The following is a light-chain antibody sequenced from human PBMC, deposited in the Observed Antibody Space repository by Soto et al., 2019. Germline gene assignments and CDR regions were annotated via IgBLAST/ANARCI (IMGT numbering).Light chain of an antibody. CDR2: AAS. J-gene: IGKJ5*01. V-gene: IGKV1-12*01. CDR3: RQANSFPST. CDR1: PGISSL. Sequence: DIQMTQSPPSVSAAVGDRVTITCRASPGISSLLACYQQKPGKAPNLLIYAASSLQSGVPSRFSRSGSGTDFSLTISSLQPEDFATSYCRQANSFPSTFGQGKRLESK.